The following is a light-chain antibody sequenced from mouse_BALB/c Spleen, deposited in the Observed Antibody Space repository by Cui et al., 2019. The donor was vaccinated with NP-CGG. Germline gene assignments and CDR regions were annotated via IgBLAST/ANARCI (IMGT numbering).Light chain of an antibody. CDR2: GTN. J-gene: IGLJ1*01. V-gene: IGLV1*01. Sequence: AVLTQHSALTTSPGGTVTLTFRSSTGAVTTSNYANWVQEKPDHLFTGLIGGTNNRAPGAPAKFSGSLIGDKAALTITGAQTEDEAIYFCALWYSNHWVFGGGTKLTVL. CDR3: ALWYSNHWV. CDR1: TGAVTTSNY.